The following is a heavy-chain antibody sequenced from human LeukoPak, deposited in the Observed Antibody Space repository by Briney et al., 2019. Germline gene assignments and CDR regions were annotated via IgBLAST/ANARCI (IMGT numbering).Heavy chain of an antibody. V-gene: IGHV3-48*01. CDR1: GFTFSSYS. Sequence: PGGSLRLSCAASGFTFSSYSMNWVRQAPGKGLEWVSYISSSSSTIYYADSVKGRFTISRDNAKNSPYLQMNSLRAEDTAVYYCARIGGQQLVKVQKWGQGTLVTVSS. J-gene: IGHJ4*02. CDR3: ARIGGQQLVKVQK. CDR2: ISSSSSTI. D-gene: IGHD6-13*01.